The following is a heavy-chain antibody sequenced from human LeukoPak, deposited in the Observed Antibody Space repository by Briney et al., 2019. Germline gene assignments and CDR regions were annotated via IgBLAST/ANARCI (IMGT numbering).Heavy chain of an antibody. CDR1: GFTFSSYA. D-gene: IGHD5-24*01. Sequence: GGSLRLSCAASGFTFSSYAMCWVRQAPGKGLEWVSAICASGGSTYYADSVKGRFTISRDNSKNTLYLQMNSLRAEDTAVYYCAKDRWAPPPFPFDYWGQGTLVTVSS. CDR2: ICASGGST. CDR3: AKDRWAPPPFPFDY. V-gene: IGHV3-23*01. J-gene: IGHJ4*02.